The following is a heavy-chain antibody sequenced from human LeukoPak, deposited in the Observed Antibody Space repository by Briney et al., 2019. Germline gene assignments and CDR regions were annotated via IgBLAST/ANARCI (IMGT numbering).Heavy chain of an antibody. Sequence: GESLKISCKGSGYSFTSYWIGWVRQMPGKGLEWMGIIYPGDSDTRYSPSFQGQVTISADKSISTAYLQWSSLKASDTAMYYCATGRQYSSSWYDYYFDYWGQGTLVTVSS. D-gene: IGHD6-13*01. CDR1: GYSFTSYW. V-gene: IGHV5-51*01. CDR2: IYPGDSDT. CDR3: ATGRQYSSSWYDYYFDY. J-gene: IGHJ4*02.